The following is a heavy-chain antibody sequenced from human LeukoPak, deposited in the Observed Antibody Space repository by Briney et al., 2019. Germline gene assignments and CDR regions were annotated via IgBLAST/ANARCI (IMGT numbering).Heavy chain of an antibody. Sequence: GASVKVSCKVSGYTLTELSMHWVRQAPGKGLEWMGGFDPEDGETIYAQKFQGRVTMTEDTSTDTAYMELSSLRSEDTAVYYCATVPPWAYYYYMDVWGKGTTVTVSS. CDR3: ATVPPWAYYYYMDV. V-gene: IGHV1-24*01. CDR2: FDPEDGET. J-gene: IGHJ6*03. CDR1: GYTLTELS. D-gene: IGHD3-16*01.